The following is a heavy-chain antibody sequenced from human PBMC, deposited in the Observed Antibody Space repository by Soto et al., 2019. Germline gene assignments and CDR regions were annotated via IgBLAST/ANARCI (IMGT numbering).Heavy chain of an antibody. Sequence: SETLSLTCAVSGGSISSNNWWSWVRQPPGKGLEWIGEIYHSGSTNYNPSLKSRVTISVDKSQNHFSLQLTSVTAADTAVYYCARSEATALDYWGQGTLVTVSS. J-gene: IGHJ4*02. CDR2: IYHSGST. V-gene: IGHV4-4*02. CDR1: GGSISSNNW. CDR3: ARSEATALDY.